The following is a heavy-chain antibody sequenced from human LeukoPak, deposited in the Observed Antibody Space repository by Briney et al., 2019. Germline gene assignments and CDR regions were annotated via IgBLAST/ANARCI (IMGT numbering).Heavy chain of an antibody. D-gene: IGHD6-19*01. Sequence: GASVKVSCKASGYTFTSEGISWVRQAPGQGLEWMGWISAYNGNTNYAQKLQGRVTMTTDTSTSTAYMELRSLRSDDTAVYYCARVPMYSSGWYVSYYYYYGMDVWGQGTTVTVSS. J-gene: IGHJ6*02. CDR2: ISAYNGNT. CDR3: ARVPMYSSGWYVSYYYYYGMDV. CDR1: GYTFTSEG. V-gene: IGHV1-18*01.